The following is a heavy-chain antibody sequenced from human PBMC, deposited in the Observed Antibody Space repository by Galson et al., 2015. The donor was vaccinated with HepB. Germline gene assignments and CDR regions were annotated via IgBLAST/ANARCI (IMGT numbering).Heavy chain of an antibody. CDR1: YS. Sequence: YSWSWIRQPPGKGLEWIGYIYHSGSTYYNPSLKSRVTISVDRSKNQFSLKLSSVTAADTAVYYCARGGYYYDSSVFDYWGQGTLVTVSS. J-gene: IGHJ4*02. CDR2: IYHSGST. CDR3: ARGGYYYDSSVFDY. D-gene: IGHD3-22*01. V-gene: IGHV4-30-2*01.